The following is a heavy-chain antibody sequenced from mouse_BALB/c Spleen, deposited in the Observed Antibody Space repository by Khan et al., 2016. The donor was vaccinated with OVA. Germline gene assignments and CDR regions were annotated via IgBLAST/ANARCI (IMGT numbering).Heavy chain of an antibody. V-gene: IGHV1S132*01. J-gene: IGHJ2*01. Sequence: QVRLQQSGAELVRPGASVKLSCKTSGYIFTSYWIHWVKQRSGQGLEWIARIYPGTDNAYYNEKYKDKATLTADKSSSTAYMQLSSLKSEDSAVYCCAREEALYYFDYWGQGTTLTVSS. D-gene: IGHD3-2*02. CDR3: AREEALYYFDY. CDR1: GYIFTSYW. CDR2: IYPGTDNA.